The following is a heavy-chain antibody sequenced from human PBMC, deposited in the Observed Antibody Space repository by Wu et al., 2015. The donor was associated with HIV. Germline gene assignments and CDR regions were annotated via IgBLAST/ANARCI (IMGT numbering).Heavy chain of an antibody. CDR3: AREGVYGGNDEFDY. J-gene: IGHJ4*02. Sequence: QVQLEQSGSEVKEPQTSVTMSCKASGYIFSDYYIHWVRQAPGQGLEWMGWINPNSGGTNYAQKFQGRVTMTRDTSISTAYMELSRLRSDDTAVYYCAREGVYGGNDEFDYWGQGTLVTVSS. CDR2: INPNSGGT. CDR1: GYIFSDYY. D-gene: IGHD4-23*01. V-gene: IGHV1-2*02.